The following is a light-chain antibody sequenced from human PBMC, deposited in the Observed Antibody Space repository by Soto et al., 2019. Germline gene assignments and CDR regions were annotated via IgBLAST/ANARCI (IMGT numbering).Light chain of an antibody. J-gene: IGKJ5*01. V-gene: IGKV3-11*01. CDR3: QQRSNWPPQIT. CDR2: DAS. CDR1: QSVSSY. Sequence: EIVLTQSPATLSWSPGERATLSCRASQSVSSYLAWYQRKPGQAPRLLIYDASNRATGIPARFSGSGSGTDFTLTISSLEPEDFAVYYCQQRSNWPPQITFGQGTRLEIK.